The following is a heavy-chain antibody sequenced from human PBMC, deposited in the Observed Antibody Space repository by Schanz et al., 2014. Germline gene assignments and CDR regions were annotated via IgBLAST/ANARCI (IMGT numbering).Heavy chain of an antibody. CDR3: ARSAGRDFWSGYYTRFDY. Sequence: QVQLVQSGAEVKKPGASVKVSCKASGYTFTTYAMSWVRQAPGQGLEWMGWISVYNHNKEYDQKFQGRVTMATDTSTSTVYMELRSLRSDDTAVYYCARSAGRDFWSGYYTRFDYWGQGTLVNVSS. CDR2: ISVYNHNK. J-gene: IGHJ4*02. CDR1: GYTFTTYA. V-gene: IGHV1-18*01. D-gene: IGHD3-3*01.